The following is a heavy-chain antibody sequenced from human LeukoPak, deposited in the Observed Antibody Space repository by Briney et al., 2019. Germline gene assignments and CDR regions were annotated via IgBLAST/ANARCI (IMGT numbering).Heavy chain of an antibody. Sequence: SESLSLTCTVSGGSISSGDYYWSWIRQPPGKGLEWIGYIYYSGSTYYNPSLKSRVTISVDTSKNQFSMKLSSVTAADTAVYYSARDEPAAIGYSGQGTLVTVSS. V-gene: IGHV4-30-4*08. CDR3: ARDEPAAIGY. CDR1: GGSISSGDYY. CDR2: IYYSGST. D-gene: IGHD2-2*02. J-gene: IGHJ4*02.